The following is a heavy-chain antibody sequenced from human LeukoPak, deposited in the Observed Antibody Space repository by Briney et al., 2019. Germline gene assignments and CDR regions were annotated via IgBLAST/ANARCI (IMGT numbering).Heavy chain of an antibody. Sequence: ASVKVSCKASGYTFTSYGISWVRQAPGQGLEWMGWINSNTGTTGYPQKFQGRVTMTRNTSISTAYMELSSLRSEDTAVYYCATHGDYLLGAFDMWGQGTMVTVSS. CDR1: GYTFTSYG. CDR2: INSNTGTT. CDR3: ATHGDYLLGAFDM. D-gene: IGHD4-17*01. J-gene: IGHJ3*02. V-gene: IGHV1-8*02.